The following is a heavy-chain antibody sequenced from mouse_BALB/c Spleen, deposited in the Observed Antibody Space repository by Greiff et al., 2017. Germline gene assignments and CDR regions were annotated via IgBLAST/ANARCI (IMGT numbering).Heavy chain of an antibody. CDR2: ISSGGGST. CDR1: GFSFSSYD. CDR3: AREGGTGDYFDY. V-gene: IGHV5-12-1*01. J-gene: IGHJ2*01. Sequence: EVQRVESGGGLVKPGGSLKLSCAASGFSFSSYDMSWVRQTPEKRLEWVAYISSGGGSTYYPDTVKGRFTISRDNAKNTLYLQMSSLTSEDTAMYYCAREGGTGDYFDYWGQGTTLTVSS. D-gene: IGHD4-1*01.